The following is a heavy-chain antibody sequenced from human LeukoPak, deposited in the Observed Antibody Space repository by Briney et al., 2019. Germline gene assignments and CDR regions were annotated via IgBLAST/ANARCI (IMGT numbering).Heavy chain of an antibody. D-gene: IGHD3-10*01. CDR2: INHSGST. J-gene: IGHJ6*03. CDR3: ARHFNGSGSYLFYMDV. Sequence: LRLSCAASGFTFSRYSMNWVRQAPGKGLEWIGEINHSGSTNYNPSLKSRVTISVDTSKNQFSLKLSSVTAADTAVYYCARHFNGSGSYLFYMDVWGKGTTVTISS. CDR1: GFTFSRYS. V-gene: IGHV4-34*01.